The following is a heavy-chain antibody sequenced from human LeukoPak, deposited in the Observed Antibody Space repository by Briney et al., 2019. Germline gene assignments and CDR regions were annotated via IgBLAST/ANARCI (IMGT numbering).Heavy chain of an antibody. J-gene: IGHJ4*02. CDR2: LYYGENS. D-gene: IGHD6-25*01. V-gene: IGHV4-39*01. Sequence: GWIRQAPGKGLEWIGSLYYGENSHYNPSLKSRATLSVDTSNNQFSLKLTSVTAADAAVYFCARQLPTAAADTRGYFDYWGQGTVVTVSS. CDR3: ARQLPTAAADTRGYFDY.